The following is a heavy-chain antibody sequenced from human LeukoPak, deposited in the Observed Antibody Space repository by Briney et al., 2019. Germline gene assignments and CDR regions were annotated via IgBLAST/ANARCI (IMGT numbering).Heavy chain of an antibody. Sequence: SETLSLTCAVYGGSFSGNYWSWIRQPPEKGLEWIGEINHSGSTNCNPSLKSRVTISVGTSKTQFSLELSSVTAADTAVYYCARGSLCCSSTSGYRAENFGPWGQGTLVTVSS. V-gene: IGHV4-34*01. D-gene: IGHD2-2*01. CDR2: INHSGST. CDR3: ARGSLCCSSTSGYRAENFGP. J-gene: IGHJ5*02. CDR1: GGSFSGNY.